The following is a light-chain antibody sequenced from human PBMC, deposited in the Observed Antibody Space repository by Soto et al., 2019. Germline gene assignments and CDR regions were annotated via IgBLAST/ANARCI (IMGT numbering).Light chain of an antibody. J-gene: IGLJ2*01. Sequence: QSALTQPASVCGSPGQSITISCTGTSSDVGTYNYVSWYQQHPGKAPKLMIYDVSNRPSGVSDRFSGSKSGNTASLTISGLQAEDEADCYCSSYTSSSSSVVFGGGTKLTVL. CDR1: SSDVGTYNY. CDR2: DVS. V-gene: IGLV2-14*01. CDR3: SSYTSSSSSVV.